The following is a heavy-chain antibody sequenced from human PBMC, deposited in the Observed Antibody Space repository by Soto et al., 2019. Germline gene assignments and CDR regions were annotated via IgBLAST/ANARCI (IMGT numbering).Heavy chain of an antibody. CDR1: VLTFTSYS. Sequence: WGCLRISWASCVLTFTSYSMSWVRQAPGKGLEWVANIKGDGSEKRYVDSVKGRLTISRDNAKNSVYLQMNSLRVEDTALYYCGRDEVSNGVGVWGQGTTVTVSS. V-gene: IGHV3-7*01. CDR3: GRDEVSNGVGV. J-gene: IGHJ6*01. CDR2: IKGDGSEK. D-gene: IGHD4-4*01.